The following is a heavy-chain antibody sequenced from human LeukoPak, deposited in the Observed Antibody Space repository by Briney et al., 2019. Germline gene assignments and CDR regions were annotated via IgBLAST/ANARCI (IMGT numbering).Heavy chain of an antibody. CDR3: AREKGRQYGGGNNYFDS. CDR2: IYSGGST. D-gene: IGHD4-23*01. Sequence: GVSLRLSYAASGFTVRSNYMSWVRQAPGKGLEWVSVIYSGGSTYYADSVKGRFSISRDNSNNTVYLQMNSLRAEDTAVYYCAREKGRQYGGGNNYFDSWGQGTLVTVSS. V-gene: IGHV3-53*01. J-gene: IGHJ5*01. CDR1: GFTVRSNY.